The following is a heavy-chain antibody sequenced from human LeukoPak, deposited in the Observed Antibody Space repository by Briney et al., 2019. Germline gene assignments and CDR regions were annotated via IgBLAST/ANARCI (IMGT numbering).Heavy chain of an antibody. V-gene: IGHV3-23*01. CDR2: ISGSGGST. CDR3: AKWGYIVVVPAAIRDDY. J-gene: IGHJ4*02. Sequence: QPGGSLRLSCAASRFTFRSYAMSWVRQAPGKGLEWVSDISGSGGSTYYADSVKGRFTISRDNSKNTLYLQMNSLRAEDTAVYYCAKWGYIVVVPAAIRDDYWGQGTLVTVSS. D-gene: IGHD2-2*01. CDR1: RFTFRSYA.